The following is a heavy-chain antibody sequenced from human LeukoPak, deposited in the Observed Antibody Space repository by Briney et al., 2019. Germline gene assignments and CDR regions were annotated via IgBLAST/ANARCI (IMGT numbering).Heavy chain of an antibody. D-gene: IGHD2-2*01. CDR2: TYYRSTWYN. CDR3: ARRLTQYDCFDP. CDR1: GDSVSSDSAA. V-gene: IGHV6-1*01. Sequence: TLSLTCAISGDSVSSDSAAWNWIRQSPSRGLEWLGRTYYRSTWYNDYAVSVRGRITVNPDTSKNQFSLHLNSVTPEDTAVYYCARRLTQYDCFDPWGQGILVTVSS. J-gene: IGHJ5*02.